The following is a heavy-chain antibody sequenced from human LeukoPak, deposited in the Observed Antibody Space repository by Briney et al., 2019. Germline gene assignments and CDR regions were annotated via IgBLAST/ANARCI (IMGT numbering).Heavy chain of an antibody. CDR2: ISSNGGST. D-gene: IGHD6-6*01. J-gene: IGHJ3*02. V-gene: IGHV3-64D*06. CDR3: VLPFSSLGAFDI. CDR1: GFTVSSNY. Sequence: GGSLRLSCAASGFTVSSNYMSWVRQAPGKGLEYVSAISSNGGSTYYADSVKGRFTISRDNSKNTLYLQMSSLRAEDTAVYYCVLPFSSLGAFDIWGQGTMVTVSS.